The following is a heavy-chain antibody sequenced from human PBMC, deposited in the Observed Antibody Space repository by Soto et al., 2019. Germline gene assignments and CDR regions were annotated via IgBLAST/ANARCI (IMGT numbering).Heavy chain of an antibody. D-gene: IGHD3-22*01. Sequence: QVQLVQSGAEVKKPGASVKVSCKASGYTFTTNAMHWVRQAPGQRLEWMGWINAGNGYIKYSQKFQGRVTITRDTSASTAYMELSSLRFEDTAVYYCARDRDSSGYYPYWGQGTLVAVSS. J-gene: IGHJ4*02. CDR1: GYTFTTNA. CDR3: ARDRDSSGYYPY. V-gene: IGHV1-3*01. CDR2: INAGNGYI.